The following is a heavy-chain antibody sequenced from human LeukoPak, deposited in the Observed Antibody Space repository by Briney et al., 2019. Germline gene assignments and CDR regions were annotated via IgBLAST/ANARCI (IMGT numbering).Heavy chain of an antibody. J-gene: IGHJ4*02. CDR1: GFTFSAAW. Sequence: GGPLRLSCAASGFTFSAAWMNWVRQAPGKGLEWVALIRSKRNGEATDYSAPVKGRFTISRDDSQSTLSLQMNDLKTEDTGIYFCTTGYNRASRDGYWGQGTLVTVSS. CDR2: IRSKRNGEAT. CDR3: TTGYNRASRDGY. D-gene: IGHD5-12*01. V-gene: IGHV3-15*01.